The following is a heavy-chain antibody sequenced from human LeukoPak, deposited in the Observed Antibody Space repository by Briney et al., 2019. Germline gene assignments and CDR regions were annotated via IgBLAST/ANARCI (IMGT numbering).Heavy chain of an antibody. CDR2: VGSGGVTT. CDR1: GFTFSSYW. CDR3: ARPRLTVAGTRYFDP. J-gene: IGHJ5*02. Sequence: GGSLRLSCAASGFTFSSYWMSWVRQAPGKGLEWVSAVGSGGVTTNYADSVQGRFTISRDNSRNTLFLQMNSLRPEDTAVYYCARPRLTVAGTRYFDPWGQGTLVTVSS. V-gene: IGHV3-23*01. D-gene: IGHD6-19*01.